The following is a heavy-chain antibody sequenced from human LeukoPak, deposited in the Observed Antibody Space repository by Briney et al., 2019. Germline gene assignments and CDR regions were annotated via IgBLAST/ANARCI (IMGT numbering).Heavy chain of an antibody. Sequence: SETLSLTCTVSGGSISSYYWSWIRQPPGKGLEWIGYIYYSGSTNYNPSLKSRVTISVDTSKNQFSLKLSSVTAADTAVYYCARGRRVLRFSMDVWGKGTTVTVSS. CDR1: GGSISSYY. CDR2: IYYSGST. D-gene: IGHD3-3*01. J-gene: IGHJ6*04. CDR3: ARGRRVLRFSMDV. V-gene: IGHV4-59*01.